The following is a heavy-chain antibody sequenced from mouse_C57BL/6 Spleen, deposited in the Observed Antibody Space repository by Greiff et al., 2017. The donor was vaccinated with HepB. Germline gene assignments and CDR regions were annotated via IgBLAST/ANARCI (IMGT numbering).Heavy chain of an antibody. Sequence: QVQLKQPGAELVKPGASVKLSCKASGYTFTSYWMHWVKQRPGQGLEWIGMIHPNSGSTNYNEKFKSKATLTVDKSSSTAYMQLSSLTAEDSAVYYCARRFVGVDPGGFDYWGQGTTLTVSS. CDR3: ARRFVGVDPGGFDY. J-gene: IGHJ2*01. D-gene: IGHD3-3*01. CDR1: GYTFTSYW. V-gene: IGHV1-64*01. CDR2: IHPNSGST.